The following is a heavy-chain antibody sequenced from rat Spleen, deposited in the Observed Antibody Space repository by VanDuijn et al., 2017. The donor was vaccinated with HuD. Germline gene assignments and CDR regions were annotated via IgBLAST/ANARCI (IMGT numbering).Heavy chain of an antibody. CDR1: GFTFSDYN. Sequence: EVQLVESDGGLVQPGRSLKLSCAASGFTFSDYNMAWVRQAPKKGLEWVATIIYDGSRTYYRDSVKGRFTISRDNAQNTLYLQMDKLGSEDTAIYYCVREDRGVDYWGQGVMVTVSS. D-gene: IGHD4-3*01. V-gene: IGHV5S10*01. J-gene: IGHJ2*01. CDR2: IIYDGSRT. CDR3: VREDRGVDY.